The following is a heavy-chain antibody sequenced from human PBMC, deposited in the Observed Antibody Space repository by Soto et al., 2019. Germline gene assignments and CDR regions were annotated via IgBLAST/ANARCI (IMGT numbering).Heavy chain of an antibody. CDR3: TRAGSDPGNFYISNYYAIDV. J-gene: IGHJ6*02. V-gene: IGHV3-53*01. CDR2: IYSGGDT. D-gene: IGHD3-10*01. CDR1: GFSVSSDY. Sequence: PGGSLRLSCAASGFSVSSDYMSWVRQAPGKGLEWVSLIYSGGDTYYADSVKGRFTISRDISSNTIYLHMTSLRADDTAIYYCTRAGSDPGNFYISNYYAIDVWGRGTTVPVYS.